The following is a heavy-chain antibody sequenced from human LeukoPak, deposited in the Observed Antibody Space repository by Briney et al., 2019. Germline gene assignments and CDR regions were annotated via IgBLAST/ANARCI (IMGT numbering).Heavy chain of an antibody. CDR2: INHSGST. CDR3: ASTSSSWKRHLDY. CDR1: GGSFSGYY. Sequence: SETLSLTCAVYGGSFSGYYRSWIRQPPGKGLEWIGEINHSGSTNYNPSLKSRVTISVDTSKNQFSLKLSSVTAADTAVYYCASTSSSWKRHLDYWGQGTLVTVSS. V-gene: IGHV4-34*01. D-gene: IGHD6-13*01. J-gene: IGHJ4*02.